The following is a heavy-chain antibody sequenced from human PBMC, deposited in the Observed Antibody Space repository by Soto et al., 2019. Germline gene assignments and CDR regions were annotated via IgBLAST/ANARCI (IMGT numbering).Heavy chain of an antibody. CDR3: ARAPPNPTGYSGYAVKGYYYYGMDV. CDR2: INPNSDGT. D-gene: IGHD5-12*01. J-gene: IGHJ6*02. V-gene: IGHV1-2*04. CDR1: GYTFTGYY. Sequence: ASVKVSCKASGYTFTGYYMHWVRQAPGQGLEWMGWINPNSDGTNYAQKFQGWVTMTRDTSISTAYMELSRLRSDDTAVYYCARAPPNPTGYSGYAVKGYYYYGMDVWGQGTTVTVSS.